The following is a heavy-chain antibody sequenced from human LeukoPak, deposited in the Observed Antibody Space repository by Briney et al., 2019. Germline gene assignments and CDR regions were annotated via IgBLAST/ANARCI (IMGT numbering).Heavy chain of an antibody. CDR3: ARDVFTTYDTGGGYFDY. D-gene: IGHD3-22*01. V-gene: IGHV3-33*01. Sequence: GGSLRLSCVVSGFTFSSYGMHWVRQAPGKELEWVALIWYDGSNKYYADSVKGRFTISRDNSKNTLYLQMNSLRADDTAVYYCARDVFTTYDTGGGYFDYWGQGTLVTVSS. J-gene: IGHJ4*02. CDR1: GFTFSSYG. CDR2: IWYDGSNK.